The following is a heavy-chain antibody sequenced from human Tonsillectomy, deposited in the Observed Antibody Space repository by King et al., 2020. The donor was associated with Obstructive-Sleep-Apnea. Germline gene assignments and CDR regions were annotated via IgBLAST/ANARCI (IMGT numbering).Heavy chain of an antibody. J-gene: IGHJ6*02. CDR1: GDSVSRNSAA. D-gene: IGHD6-13*01. Sequence: VQLQQSGPGLVKPSQTLSLTCAIFGDSVSRNSAAWNWIRQSPSRGLEWLGRTYYRSKWYNDYAVSVKSRITINPDTSKNQFSLQLNSVTPEDTAVYYCARVSGTEASFSPGTRCYYYYGMDVWGQGTTVTVSS. CDR3: ARVSGTEASFSPGTRCYYYYGMDV. CDR2: TYYRSKWYN. V-gene: IGHV6-1*01.